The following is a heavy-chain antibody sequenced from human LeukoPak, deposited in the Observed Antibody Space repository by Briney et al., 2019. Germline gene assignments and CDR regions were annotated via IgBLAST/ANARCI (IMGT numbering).Heavy chain of an antibody. V-gene: IGHV4-59*01. CDR2: IYYSGST. CDR1: GGSISSYY. CDR3: ARGGYDILTGYFWFDP. J-gene: IGHJ5*02. D-gene: IGHD3-9*01. Sequence: SQTLSLTCTVSGGSISSYYWSWIRQPPGKGLEWIGYIYYSGSTNYNPSLKSRVTISVDTSKNQFSLKLSSVTAADTAVYYCARGGYDILTGYFWFDPWGQGTLVTVSS.